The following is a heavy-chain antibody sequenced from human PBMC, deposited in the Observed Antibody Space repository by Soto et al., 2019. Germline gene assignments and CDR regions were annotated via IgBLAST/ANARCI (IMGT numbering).Heavy chain of an antibody. J-gene: IGHJ6*02. CDR1: GYSFTNYH. CDR2: IYPGDSET. V-gene: IGHV5-51*01. CDR3: ARRSYCDGDCTRRPYDYYGMDV. Sequence: EVQLVQSGAEVKKPGESLKISCKGSGYSFTNYHIVWVRQMPGKGLEWMGIIYPGDSETRYSPSLQGQVTMSADKSTSPAYLQWSSRKASDTAMYYCARRSYCDGDCTRRPYDYYGMDVWGQGTTVTVSS. D-gene: IGHD2-21*02.